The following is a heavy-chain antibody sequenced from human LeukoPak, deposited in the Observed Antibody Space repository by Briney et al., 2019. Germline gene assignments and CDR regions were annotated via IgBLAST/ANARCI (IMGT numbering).Heavy chain of an antibody. D-gene: IGHD4-17*01. CDR1: GFTFSSYG. V-gene: IGHV3-23*01. J-gene: IGHJ4*02. CDR3: AKDTPHDYGDYIDY. CDR2: ISGSGGRT. Sequence: GGTLRLSCAASGFTFSSYGMSWIRQAPGKGLEWVSAISGSGGRTYYADSVKGRFTISRDNSKNTLYLQMNSLRVEDTAVYYCAKDTPHDYGDYIDYWGQGTLVTVSS.